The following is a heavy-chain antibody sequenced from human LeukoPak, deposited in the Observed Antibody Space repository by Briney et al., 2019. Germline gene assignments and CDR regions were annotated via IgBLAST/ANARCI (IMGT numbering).Heavy chain of an antibody. CDR2: IYSGGST. D-gene: IGHD6-19*01. Sequence: GGSLRLSCAASGFTVSSNYMSWVRQAPGKGLEWVSVIYSGGSTYYADSVKGRFTISRHNSKNTLYLQMNSLRAEGTAVYYCARAPEWLIFDYWGQGTLVTVSS. CDR3: ARAPEWLIFDY. J-gene: IGHJ4*02. V-gene: IGHV3-53*04. CDR1: GFTVSSNY.